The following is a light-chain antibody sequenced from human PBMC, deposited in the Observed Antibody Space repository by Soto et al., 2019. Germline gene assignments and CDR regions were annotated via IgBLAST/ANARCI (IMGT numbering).Light chain of an antibody. V-gene: IGLV1-44*01. Sequence: QAVVTQPPSASGTPGQRVTISCSGSSSNIGSISVDWYQHLPGTAPKLLIYSDYQRPSGVPDRFSGSKSGTSASLAISGLQSEDDADYYCAAWDDSLNGLYVFGTGTKVTVL. J-gene: IGLJ1*01. CDR1: SSNIGSIS. CDR3: AAWDDSLNGLYV. CDR2: SDY.